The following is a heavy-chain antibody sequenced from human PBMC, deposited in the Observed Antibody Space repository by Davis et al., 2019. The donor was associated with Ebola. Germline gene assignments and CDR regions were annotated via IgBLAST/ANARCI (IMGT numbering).Heavy chain of an antibody. CDR3: ARDYWIAAPRAFDY. J-gene: IGHJ4*02. CDR1: GGTFSSYA. V-gene: IGHV1-58*02. CDR2: IVVGSGNT. Sequence: SVKVSCKASGGTFSSYAISWVRQARGQRLEWIGWIVVGSGNTNYAQKFQERVTITRDMSTSTAYMELNSLRAEDTAVYYCARDYWIAAPRAFDYWGQGTLVTVSS. D-gene: IGHD6-6*01.